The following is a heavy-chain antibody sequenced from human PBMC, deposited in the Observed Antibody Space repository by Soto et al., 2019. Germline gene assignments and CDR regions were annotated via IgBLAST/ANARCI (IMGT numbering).Heavy chain of an antibody. D-gene: IGHD3-16*02. J-gene: IGHJ5*02. CDR1: VYSFTSYW. CDR2: IYPSDSYT. V-gene: IGHV5-10-1*01. CDR3: ARLLLSRVEFDP. Sequence: PGESLKISCKGSVYSFTSYWISWVRQMPGKCLEWMGSIYPSDSYTXXSPSFQGXXTISAYNSIITXYLQWXSLKASDSAMYYCARLLLSRVEFDPWGQGTLVTVSS.